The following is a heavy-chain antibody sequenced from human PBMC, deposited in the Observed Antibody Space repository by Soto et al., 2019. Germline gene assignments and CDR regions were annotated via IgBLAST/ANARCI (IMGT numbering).Heavy chain of an antibody. Sequence: QVQLLQSGAEVKKPGSSVRVSCEASGGTFRTYAISWVRQDPGQGLEWMGEIIPIFGTVNYAQKFQGRVTITADESTTTVSMYMRSLRSEDTDVYYCAKGAVAGTPTSYYYYGMDVWGQGTTVTVSS. CDR1: GGTFRTYA. CDR3: AKGAVAGTPTSYYYYGMDV. D-gene: IGHD6-19*01. CDR2: IIPIFGTV. J-gene: IGHJ6*02. V-gene: IGHV1-69*12.